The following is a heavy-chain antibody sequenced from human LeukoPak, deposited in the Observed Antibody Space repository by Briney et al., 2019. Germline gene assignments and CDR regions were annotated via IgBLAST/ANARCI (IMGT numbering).Heavy chain of an antibody. CDR2: IYGGGSA. CDR3: ARGEDLLEFDY. V-gene: IGHV3-53*01. CDR1: GFTVSSNY. J-gene: IGHJ4*02. D-gene: IGHD2-15*01. Sequence: GGSLRLSCAASGFTVSSNYLSWVRQAPGKALEWVSVIYGGGSAYYADSVKGRFTISRDNSKNTLYLQMDSLGAEDTAVYYCARGEDLLEFDYWGQGTLVTVSS.